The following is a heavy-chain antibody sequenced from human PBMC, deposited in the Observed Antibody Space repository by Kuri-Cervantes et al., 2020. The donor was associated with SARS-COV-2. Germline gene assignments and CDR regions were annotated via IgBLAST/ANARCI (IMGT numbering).Heavy chain of an antibody. V-gene: IGHV1-2*04. Sequence: ASVKVSCKTSEYTFTGYYIHWVRQAPGQGLEWMGWINPNSGDTNYAQKFQGWVTMTRDTSISTAYMELSRLRSDDTAVYYCARGVEMATINVPFDYWGQGTLVTVSS. J-gene: IGHJ4*02. CDR1: EYTFTGYY. CDR2: INPNSGDT. CDR3: ARGVEMATINVPFDY. D-gene: IGHD5-24*01.